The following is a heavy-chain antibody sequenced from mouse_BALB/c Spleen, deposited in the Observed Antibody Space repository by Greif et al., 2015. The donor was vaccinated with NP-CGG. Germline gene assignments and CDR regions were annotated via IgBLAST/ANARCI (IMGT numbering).Heavy chain of an antibody. V-gene: IGHV1S81*02. CDR1: GYTFTSYY. Sequence: QVQLKESGAELVKPGASVKLSCKASGYTFTSYYMYWVKQRPGQGLEWIGEINPSNGGTNFNEKFKSKATLTVDKSSSTAYMQLSSLTSEDSAVYYCTRYGYYAMDYWGQGTSVTVSS. CDR2: INPSNGGT. J-gene: IGHJ4*01. D-gene: IGHD1-1*02. CDR3: TRYGYYAMDY.